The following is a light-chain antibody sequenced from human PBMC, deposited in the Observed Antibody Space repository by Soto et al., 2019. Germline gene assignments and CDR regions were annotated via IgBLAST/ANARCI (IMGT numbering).Light chain of an antibody. Sequence: QSALTQPASVSGSPGQSITISCSGTSSDIGSYDHVAWYQQFPGKSPKLIIYAVSDRPSGLSDRFSGSKSGISASLTISGLQTEDEADYYCISYTDRQSYLFGTGTKVTVL. J-gene: IGLJ1*01. V-gene: IGLV2-14*03. CDR2: AVS. CDR3: ISYTDRQSYL. CDR1: SSDIGSYDH.